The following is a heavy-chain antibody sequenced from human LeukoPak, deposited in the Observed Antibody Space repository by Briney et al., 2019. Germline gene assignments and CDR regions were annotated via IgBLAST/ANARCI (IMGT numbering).Heavy chain of an antibody. D-gene: IGHD6-19*01. CDR2: ISGSVGST. CDR1: GFTFSTYA. V-gene: IGHV3-23*01. Sequence: PGGSLRLSCAASGFTFSTYAMNWVRQAPGKGLEWVSAISGSVGSTYYADSVKGRFTISRDNSKNTLYLQMNSLRAEDTAVYYCAKGLAVAYYYYGMDVWGQGTTVTVSS. CDR3: AKGLAVAYYYYGMDV. J-gene: IGHJ6*02.